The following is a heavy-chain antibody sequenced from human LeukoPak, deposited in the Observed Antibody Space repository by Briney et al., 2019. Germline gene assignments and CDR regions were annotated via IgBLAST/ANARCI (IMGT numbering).Heavy chain of an antibody. D-gene: IGHD3-10*01. V-gene: IGHV1-69*04. CDR2: IIPILGIA. J-gene: IGHJ4*02. CDR1: GGTFSSYA. Sequence: ASVKVSCKASGGTFSSYAISWVRQAPGQGLEWMGRIIPILGIANYAQKFQGRVTITADKSTSTAYMELSSLRSEDTAVYYCARAGGTMVRGVAQIDYWGQGTLVTVSS. CDR3: ARAGGTMVRGVAQIDY.